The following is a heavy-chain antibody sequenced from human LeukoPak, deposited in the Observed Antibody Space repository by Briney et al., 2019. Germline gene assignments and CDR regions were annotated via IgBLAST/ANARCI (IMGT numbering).Heavy chain of an antibody. CDR1: GGSISSGSYY. D-gene: IGHD2-21*01. CDR2: INISGST. V-gene: IGHV4-61*02. CDR3: AREFRIRLDP. J-gene: IGHJ5*02. Sequence: SETLSLTYTVSGGSISSGSYYWSWIRQPAGKGLEWIGRINISGSTNYNPSLKGRATISVDTSKNQFSLKLSSVTAADTAVYYCAREFRIRLDPWGQGTLVTVSS.